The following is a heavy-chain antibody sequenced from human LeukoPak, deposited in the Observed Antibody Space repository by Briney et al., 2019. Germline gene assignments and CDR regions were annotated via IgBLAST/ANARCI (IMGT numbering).Heavy chain of an antibody. CDR3: AKEQSSGWYRVADY. CDR1: GFIFSNYG. D-gene: IGHD6-19*01. Sequence: GGSLRLSCSASGFIFSNYGMYWVRQAPGKGLEFVSAISSDGDNTFYADSVKGRFTISRDNSKNTLYLQTSSLRGEDTAVYYCAKEQSSGWYRVADYWGQGTLVTVSS. J-gene: IGHJ4*02. V-gene: IGHV3-64D*06. CDR2: ISSDGDNT.